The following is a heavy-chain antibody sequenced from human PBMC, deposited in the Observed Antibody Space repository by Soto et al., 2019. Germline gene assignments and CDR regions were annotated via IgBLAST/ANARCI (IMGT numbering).Heavy chain of an antibody. J-gene: IGHJ4*02. CDR3: ARYRFGYGDYGRVSSYFDY. V-gene: IGHV1-69*13. CDR1: GYTFTSYD. CDR2: IIPIFGTA. Sequence: SVKVSCKSSGYTFTSYDINWVRQATGQGREWMGGIIPIFGTANYAQKFQGRVTITADESTSTAYMELSSLRSEDTAVYYCARYRFGYGDYGRVSSYFDYWGQGTLVTVSS. D-gene: IGHD4-17*01.